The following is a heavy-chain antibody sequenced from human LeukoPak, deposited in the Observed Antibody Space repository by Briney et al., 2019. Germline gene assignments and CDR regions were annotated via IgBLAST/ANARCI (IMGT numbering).Heavy chain of an antibody. CDR3: ARDYKYAFDN. J-gene: IGHJ4*02. D-gene: IGHD5-24*01. V-gene: IGHV3-48*01. CDR2: IGIDSGNT. CDR1: GFTFTNYW. Sequence: GGSLRLSCAAYGFTFTNYWLTWVRQAPGKGLEWISYIGIDSGNTNYADSVKGRFTISGDKAKNSLYLQMNSLRVEDTAVYYCARDYKYAFDNWGQGTLVTVSS.